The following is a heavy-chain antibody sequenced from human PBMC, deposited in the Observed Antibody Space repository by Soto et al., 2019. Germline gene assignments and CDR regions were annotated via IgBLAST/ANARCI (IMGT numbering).Heavy chain of an antibody. CDR1: GFTFSSYA. J-gene: IGHJ4*02. CDR2: ISYDGSNK. V-gene: IGHV3-30-3*01. D-gene: IGHD4-17*01. CDR3: ARDTDDDYGDYPFDY. Sequence: QVQLVESGGGVVQPGRSLRLSCAASGFTFSSYAMHLVRQAPGKGLEWVAVISYDGSNKYYADSVKGRFTISRDNSKNTLYLQMNSLRAEDTAVYYCARDTDDDYGDYPFDYWGQGTLVTVSS.